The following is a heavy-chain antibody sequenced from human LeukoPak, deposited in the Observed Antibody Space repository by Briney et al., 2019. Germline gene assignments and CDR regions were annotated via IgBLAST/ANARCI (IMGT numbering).Heavy chain of an antibody. V-gene: IGHV3-23*01. D-gene: IGHD5-18*01. Sequence: GVSLRRSCSASGFTFNSYAWSWVRPGPGKGLEWGSAITGSGGSTSYADSGRGRFTISSDNSKNTLYLQMNSLSAEDTAVYYCAKVTGRRYSYGTTRDAFDIWGQGTMATVSS. J-gene: IGHJ3*02. CDR3: AKVTGRRYSYGTTRDAFDI. CDR1: GFTFNSYA. CDR2: ITGSGGST.